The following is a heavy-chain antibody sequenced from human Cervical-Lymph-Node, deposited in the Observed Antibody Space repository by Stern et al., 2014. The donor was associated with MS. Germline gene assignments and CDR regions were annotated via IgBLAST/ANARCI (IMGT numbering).Heavy chain of an antibody. V-gene: IGHV4-31*03. CDR1: GGSISSGGYY. J-gene: IGHJ4*02. CDR2: IYYSGST. CDR3: ARVSYDFWSGYYPVDY. D-gene: IGHD3-3*01. Sequence: QVQLHESGPGLVKPSQTLSLTCTVSGGSISSGGYYWSWIRQHPGKGLEWIGYIYYSGSTYYNPSLKSRVTISVDTSKNQFSLKLSSVTAADTAVYYCARVSYDFWSGYYPVDYWGQGTLVTVSS.